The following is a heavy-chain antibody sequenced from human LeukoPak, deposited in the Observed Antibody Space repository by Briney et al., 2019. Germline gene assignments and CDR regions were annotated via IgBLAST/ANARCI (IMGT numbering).Heavy chain of an antibody. CDR1: GGSISGYY. CDR2: INHSGST. J-gene: IGHJ4*02. CDR3: ARVLWAYDILTGYYNDYYFDY. D-gene: IGHD3-9*01. V-gene: IGHV4-34*01. Sequence: SETLSLTCTVSGGSISGYYWSWIRQPPGKGLEWIGEINHSGSTNYNPSLKSRVTISVDTSKNQFSLKLSSVTAADTAVYYCARVLWAYDILTGYYNDYYFDYWGQGTLVTVSS.